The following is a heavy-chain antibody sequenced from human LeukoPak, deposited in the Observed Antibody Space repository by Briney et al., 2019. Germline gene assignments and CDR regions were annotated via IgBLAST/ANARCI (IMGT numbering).Heavy chain of an antibody. Sequence: PSETLSLTCGVSGGSVSSTNWWTWIRQPPGKGLEWIGEVHLDGRTDFNPSLKSRLTMSVDLSENHVSLKLTSVTAADTAVYYCAREGGFYRPLDYSGQGTLVTVSS. D-gene: IGHD6-25*01. CDR1: GGSVSSTNW. CDR2: VHLDGRT. V-gene: IGHV4-4*02. J-gene: IGHJ4*02. CDR3: AREGGFYRPLDY.